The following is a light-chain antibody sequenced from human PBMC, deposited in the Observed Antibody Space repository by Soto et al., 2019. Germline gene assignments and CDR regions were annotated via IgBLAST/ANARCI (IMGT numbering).Light chain of an antibody. CDR3: TSYTTTNTLYA. CDR2: EVF. J-gene: IGLJ1*01. V-gene: IGLV2-14*01. Sequence: QSALTQPASVSGSPGQSITIPCTGTNSDVGAYNYVSWYQHHPGKAPKLMIYEVFTRSSGVSSRFSGSKSGSTASLTISGLQAEDEADYYCTSYTTTNTLYAFGTGTKLTVL. CDR1: NSDVGAYNY.